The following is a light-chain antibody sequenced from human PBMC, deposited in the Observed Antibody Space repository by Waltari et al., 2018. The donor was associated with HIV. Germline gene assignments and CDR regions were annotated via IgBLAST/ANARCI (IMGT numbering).Light chain of an antibody. J-gene: IGLJ2*01. CDR1: NIGYKS. V-gene: IGLV3-9*02. CDR2: NDK. CDR3: QVWDTTTV. Sequence: SYELTQPLSVSVALGQTARITCGGKNIGYKSVHWYQQKTGQAPVLVIYNDKYRPSGIPERFSGSKSGNTATLTITGAQAGDEADYFCQVWDTTTVFGGGTNLT.